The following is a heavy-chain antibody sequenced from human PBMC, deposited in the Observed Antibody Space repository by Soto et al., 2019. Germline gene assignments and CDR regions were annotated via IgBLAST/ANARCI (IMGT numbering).Heavy chain of an antibody. J-gene: IGHJ3*02. CDR1: GYTFTSYY. D-gene: IGHD3-22*01. CDR2: INPSGGST. CDR3: ARGPYYDSSGYYSIDAFDI. V-gene: IGHV1-46*01. Sequence: GASVKVSCKASGYTFTSYYMHWVRQAPGQGLDWMGIINPSGGSTSYAQKFQGRVTMTRDTSTSTVYMELSSLRSEDTAVYYCARGPYYDSSGYYSIDAFDIWGQGTMVTVSS.